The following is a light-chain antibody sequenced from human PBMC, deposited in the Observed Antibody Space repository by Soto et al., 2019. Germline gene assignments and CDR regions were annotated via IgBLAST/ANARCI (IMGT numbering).Light chain of an antibody. Sequence: EIVLTQSPATLSLSPGERATLSCRASQSVSNYLAWYQHKPGQAPRLLIYGASNRATDIPARFSGSGSGTDFTLTLSSLEPEDFAVYYCQQRSNWPSISFGQGTRLEIK. CDR2: GAS. J-gene: IGKJ5*01. V-gene: IGKV3-11*01. CDR1: QSVSNY. CDR3: QQRSNWPSIS.